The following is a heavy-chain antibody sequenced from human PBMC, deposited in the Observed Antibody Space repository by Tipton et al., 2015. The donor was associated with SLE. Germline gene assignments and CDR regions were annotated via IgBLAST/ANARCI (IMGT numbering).Heavy chain of an antibody. V-gene: IGHV3-30*18. CDR2: ISYDGSNK. CDR1: GFTFSSYG. CDR3: AKDRNIAVAFYFDY. J-gene: IGHJ4*02. D-gene: IGHD6-19*01. Sequence: RSLRLSCAASGFTFSSYGMHWVRQAPGKGLEWVAVISYDGSNKYYADSVKGRFTISRDNSKNTLYLQMNSLRAEDTAVYYCAKDRNIAVAFYFDYWGQGTLVTVSS.